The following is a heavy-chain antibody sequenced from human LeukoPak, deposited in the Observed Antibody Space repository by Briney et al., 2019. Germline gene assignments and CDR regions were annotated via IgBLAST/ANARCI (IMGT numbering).Heavy chain of an antibody. CDR2: ISGSGGST. Sequence: PGGSLRLSCAASGFTFSSYAMSWVRQAPGKGLEWVSAISGSGGSTYYADSVKGRFTISRDNSKNTLYLQMNSLRAEDTAVYYCARTIATLYSSSWYGDDYWGQGTLVTVSS. J-gene: IGHJ4*02. CDR3: ARTIATLYSSSWYGDDY. CDR1: GFTFSSYA. V-gene: IGHV3-23*01. D-gene: IGHD6-13*01.